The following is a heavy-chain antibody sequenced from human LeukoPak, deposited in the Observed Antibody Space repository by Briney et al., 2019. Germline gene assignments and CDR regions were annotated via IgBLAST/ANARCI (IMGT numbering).Heavy chain of an antibody. J-gene: IGHJ4*02. D-gene: IGHD1-26*01. CDR3: ARERWELLGYFDY. Sequence: SVKVSCKASGGTFSSYAISWVRQAPGQGLEWMGGIIPIFGTANYAQKFQGRVTITADESTSTAYMELSSLRSEDTAVYYCARERWELLGYFDYWGQGTLVTVSS. CDR2: IIPIFGTA. V-gene: IGHV1-69*13. CDR1: GGTFSSYA.